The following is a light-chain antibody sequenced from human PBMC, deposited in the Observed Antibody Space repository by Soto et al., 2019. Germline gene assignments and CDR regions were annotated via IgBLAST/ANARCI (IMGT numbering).Light chain of an antibody. CDR2: DAS. CDR3: QHYHSFPHT. CDR1: QNVNTW. V-gene: IGKV1-5*01. Sequence: DIQMTQSPSTLSASLGDRVTITCRASQNVNTWLAWYQQKPGKAPNLLIYDASKLESGVPSRFSGSGSGTEFTLTISNLQPDEFASYYCQHYHSFPHTFGQGAKLEIK. J-gene: IGKJ2*01.